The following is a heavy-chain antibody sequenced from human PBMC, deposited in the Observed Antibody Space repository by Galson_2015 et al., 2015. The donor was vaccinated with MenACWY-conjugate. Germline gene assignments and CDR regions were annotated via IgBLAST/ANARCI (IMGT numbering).Heavy chain of an antibody. CDR1: GFTFSTFW. Sequence: SLRLSCAASGFTFSTFWMAWVRQAPGRGLEWVGNINQDGSVQNYVDSMKGRFTISRDNVKNSLYLQMNSLRAEDTAIYYCARDVTRVTIDPWGQGTLVTVSS. J-gene: IGHJ5*02. CDR3: ARDVTRVTIDP. CDR2: INQDGSVQ. D-gene: IGHD4-17*01. V-gene: IGHV3-7*03.